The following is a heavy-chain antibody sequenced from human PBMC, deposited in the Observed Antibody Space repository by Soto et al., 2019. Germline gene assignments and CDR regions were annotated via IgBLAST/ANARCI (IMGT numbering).Heavy chain of an antibody. CDR3: ARDTRYYYGSGPKRAGGSYGMDV. CDR1: GGSISSSNL. Sequence: KPSETLSLTCAVSGGSISSSNLCSCVRQPPGKGLDWIGEIYHSGSTNYNPSLKSRVTISVDKSKNQFSLKLSSVTAADTAVYYCARDTRYYYGSGPKRAGGSYGMDVWGQGTTVTVYS. V-gene: IGHV4-4*02. D-gene: IGHD3-10*01. J-gene: IGHJ6*02. CDR2: IYHSGST.